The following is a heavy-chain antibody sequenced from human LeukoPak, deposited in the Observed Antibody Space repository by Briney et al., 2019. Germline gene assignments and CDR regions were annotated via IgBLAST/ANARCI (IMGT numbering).Heavy chain of an antibody. CDR2: IYYSGST. CDR3: ASGSYGNFDY. J-gene: IGHJ4*02. Sequence: SETLSLTCTVSGGSISSYYWSWIRQPPGKGLEWIGYIYYSGSTNYNPSLKSRVTISVDTSKNQFSLKLSSVTAADTAVYYCASGSYGNFDYWGQGTLVTVSS. CDR1: GGSISSYY. D-gene: IGHD4-17*01. V-gene: IGHV4-59*01.